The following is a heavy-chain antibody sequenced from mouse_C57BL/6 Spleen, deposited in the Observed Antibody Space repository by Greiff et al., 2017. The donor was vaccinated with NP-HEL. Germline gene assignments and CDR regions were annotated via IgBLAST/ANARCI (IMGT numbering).Heavy chain of an antibody. CDR1: GFTFSSYT. CDR2: ISGGGGNT. D-gene: IGHD1-1*01. V-gene: IGHV5-9*01. Sequence: EVQRVESGGGLVKPGGSLKLSCAASGFTFSSYTMSWVRQTPEKRLEWVATISGGGGNTYYPDSVKGRFTISRDNAKNTLYLQMSSLRSEDTALYYCARNYGSSPWFAYWGQGTLVTVSA. CDR3: ARNYGSSPWFAY. J-gene: IGHJ3*01.